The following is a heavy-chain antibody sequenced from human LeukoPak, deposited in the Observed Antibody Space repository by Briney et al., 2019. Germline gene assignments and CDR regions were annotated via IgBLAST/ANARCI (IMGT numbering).Heavy chain of an antibody. CDR2: IKSGSDFI. CDR3: ARDIGIRHFYGSGSFAFDI. V-gene: IGHV3-21*01. D-gene: IGHD3-10*01. J-gene: IGHJ3*02. Sequence: GGSLRLSCAASGFTFSSYNMNWVRQAPGGGLEWVSSIKSGSDFIYYADSLKGRFTITRDNTKNSLYLQMNSLRAEDTAVYYCARDIGIRHFYGSGSFAFDIWGQGTMVTVSS. CDR1: GFTFSSYN.